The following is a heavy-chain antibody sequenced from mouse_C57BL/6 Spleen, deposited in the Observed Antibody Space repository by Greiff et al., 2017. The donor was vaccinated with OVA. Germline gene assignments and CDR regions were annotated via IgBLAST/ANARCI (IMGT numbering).Heavy chain of an antibody. V-gene: IGHV1-5*01. CDR2: IYPGNSDT. J-gene: IGHJ3*01. CDR3: TGKSLYGYPFAD. CDR1: GYTFTSYW. D-gene: IGHD2-2*01. Sequence: EVQLQQSGTVLARPGASVKMSCKTSGYTFTSYWMHWVKQRPGQGLEWIGAIYPGNSDTSYNQKFKGKAKLTAVTSASTAYMELSSLTNEDSAVYYCTGKSLYGYPFADWGKGTLVTVSA.